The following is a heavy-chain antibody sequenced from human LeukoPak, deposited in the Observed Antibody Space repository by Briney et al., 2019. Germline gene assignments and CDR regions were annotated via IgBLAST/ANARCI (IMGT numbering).Heavy chain of an antibody. D-gene: IGHD1-14*01. Sequence: TPSETLSLTCTVSGYSISSGYYWGWIRQPPGKGLEWIGSISHSGSTYYNPSLKSRVTISVDTSKNQFSLKLRSVTAADTAVYYCARVTSRLGWFDPWGQGTLVTVSS. CDR1: GYSISSGYY. J-gene: IGHJ5*02. V-gene: IGHV4-38-2*02. CDR2: ISHSGST. CDR3: ARVTSRLGWFDP.